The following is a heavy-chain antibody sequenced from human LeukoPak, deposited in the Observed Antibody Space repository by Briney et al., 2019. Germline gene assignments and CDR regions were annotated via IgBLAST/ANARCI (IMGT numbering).Heavy chain of an antibody. V-gene: IGHV4-34*01. Sequence: SETLSLTCAVYGGSFSGYYWSWIRQPPGKGLEWIGEINHSGSTNYNPSLKSRVTISVDTSKNQFSLKLSSVTAADTAVYYCARTFRGSYGHVDLDYWGQGTLVTVSS. J-gene: IGHJ4*02. CDR2: INHSGST. CDR3: ARTFRGSYGHVDLDY. D-gene: IGHD5-18*01. CDR1: GGSFSGYY.